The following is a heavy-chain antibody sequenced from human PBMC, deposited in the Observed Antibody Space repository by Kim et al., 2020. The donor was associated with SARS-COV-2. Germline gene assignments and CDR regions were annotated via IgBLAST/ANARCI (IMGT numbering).Heavy chain of an antibody. V-gene: IGHV1-46*01. Sequence: FQGRVTMTRDTSTSTVYMELSSLRSEDTAVYYCARDIPSASSGWYGGMDYWGQGTLVTVSS. J-gene: IGHJ4*02. CDR3: ARDIPSASSGWYGGMDY. D-gene: IGHD6-19*01.